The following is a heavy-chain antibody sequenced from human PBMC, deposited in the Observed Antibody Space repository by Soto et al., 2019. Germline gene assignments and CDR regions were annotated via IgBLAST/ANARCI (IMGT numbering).Heavy chain of an antibody. CDR1: GGSISSYY. Sequence: SETLSLTCTVAGGSISSYYWSWIRQPPGKGLEWIGYIYYSGSTNYNPSLKSRVTISVDTSKNQFSLKLSSVTAADTAVYYCARGGLIRGVLYYWGQGTLVTVSS. CDR2: IYYSGST. D-gene: IGHD3-10*01. CDR3: ARGGLIRGVLYY. J-gene: IGHJ4*02. V-gene: IGHV4-59*12.